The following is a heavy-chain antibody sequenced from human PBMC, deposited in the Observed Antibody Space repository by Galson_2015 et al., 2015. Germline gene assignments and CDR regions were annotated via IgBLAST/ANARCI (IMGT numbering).Heavy chain of an antibody. CDR3: ARRHSRVKRRVADNSYYFDY. CDR2: ISYDGSNK. J-gene: IGHJ4*02. D-gene: IGHD6-19*01. Sequence: SLRLSCAASGFTFSSYGMHWVRQAPGKGLEWVAVISYDGSNKYYADSVKGRFTISRDNSKNTLYLQMNSLRAADTAVYYCARRHSRVKRRVADNSYYFDYWGQGTLVTVSS. V-gene: IGHV3-30*03. CDR1: GFTFSSYG.